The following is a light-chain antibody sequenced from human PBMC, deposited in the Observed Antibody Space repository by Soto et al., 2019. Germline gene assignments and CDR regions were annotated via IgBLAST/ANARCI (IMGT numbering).Light chain of an antibody. Sequence: EIVLTQSPGTLSLSPGERATLSCRASQSVSSNYLAWYQQKPGQAPRLLIYGASSRATGIPDRFSGSGSATDFTLTISRLEPEDFAVYYCQQYGTSPPITFVGGTKVDIK. CDR2: GAS. CDR3: QQYGTSPPIT. V-gene: IGKV3-20*01. J-gene: IGKJ4*01. CDR1: QSVSSNY.